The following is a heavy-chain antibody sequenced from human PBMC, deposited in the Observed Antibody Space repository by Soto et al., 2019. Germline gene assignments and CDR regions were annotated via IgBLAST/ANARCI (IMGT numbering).Heavy chain of an antibody. V-gene: IGHV1-2*02. CDR2: INPATGAA. D-gene: IGHD3-3*01. J-gene: IGHJ3*02. CDR3: ARGGGVGVAGSAAFDM. Sequence: QLHLVQSGAVVKKPGASVTVSCSASGYPVTAYYMHWVRQAPGRGLEWMGGINPATGAAKYTQTFQGRVTMTRDTSTSTGFMELSGLTSEDTAVFSCARGGGVGVAGSAAFDMWGQGTVVTVSS. CDR1: GYPVTAYY.